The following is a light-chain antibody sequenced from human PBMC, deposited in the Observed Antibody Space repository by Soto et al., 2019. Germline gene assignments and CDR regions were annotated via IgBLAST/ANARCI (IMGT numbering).Light chain of an antibody. J-gene: IGLJ3*02. Sequence: QSVLTQPPSASGTPGQRVTISCSGSSSNIGSKYVYWYQQLPGTAPKLLIYENNQRPSGVPDRFSGSKSGTSASLAISGLRSEDEADYYCATWDQSLSAWVFGGGTKLTVL. V-gene: IGLV1-47*01. CDR1: SSNIGSKY. CDR3: ATWDQSLSAWV. CDR2: ENN.